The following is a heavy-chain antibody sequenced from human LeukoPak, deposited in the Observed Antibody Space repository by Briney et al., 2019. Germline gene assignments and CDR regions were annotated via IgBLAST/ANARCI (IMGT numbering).Heavy chain of an antibody. Sequence: ASVKVSCKASGGTFSSYAISWVRQAPGQGLEWMGGIIPIFGTANYAQKFQGRVTITTDESTSTAYMELSSLRSEDTAVYYCVASPIVVPAAIGGYYYYYMDVWGKGTTVAVSS. J-gene: IGHJ6*03. V-gene: IGHV1-69*05. CDR2: IIPIFGTA. D-gene: IGHD2-2*01. CDR1: GGTFSSYA. CDR3: VASPIVVPAAIGGYYYYYMDV.